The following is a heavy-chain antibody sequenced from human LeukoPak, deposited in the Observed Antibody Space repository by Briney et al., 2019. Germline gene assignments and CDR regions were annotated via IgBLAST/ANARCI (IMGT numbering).Heavy chain of an antibody. Sequence: ASVKVSCKASGYTFNRYGISWVRQAPGQGLEWMGWISAYNGNTNYAQKLQGRVTMTTDTSTSTAYMELRSLRSDDTAVYYCARRDATRGAFDIWGQGTMVTVSS. CDR1: GYTFNRYG. J-gene: IGHJ3*02. CDR3: ARRDATRGAFDI. CDR2: ISAYNGNT. D-gene: IGHD1-26*01. V-gene: IGHV1-18*01.